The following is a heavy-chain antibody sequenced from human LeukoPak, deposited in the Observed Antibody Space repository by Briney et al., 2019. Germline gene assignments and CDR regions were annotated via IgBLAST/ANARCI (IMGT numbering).Heavy chain of an antibody. V-gene: IGHV3-23*01. CDR2: ISGSGGST. D-gene: IGHD6-19*01. CDR3: ARDRSAVEDY. Sequence: GGSLRLSCAASGFTFSSYAMSWVRQAPGKGLEWVSAISGSGGSTYYADSVKGRFTISRDNAKNSLYLQMNSLRAEDTAVYYCARDRSAVEDYWGQGTLVTVSS. CDR1: GFTFSSYA. J-gene: IGHJ4*02.